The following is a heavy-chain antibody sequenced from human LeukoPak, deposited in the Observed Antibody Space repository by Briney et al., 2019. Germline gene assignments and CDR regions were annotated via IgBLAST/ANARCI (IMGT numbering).Heavy chain of an antibody. V-gene: IGHV3-48*01. CDR3: VPQKGYGGNPLDY. D-gene: IGHD4-23*01. Sequence: GGSLRLFCAASGFTFSSYAMNWVRQAPGKGLEWVSYISSDGTTTYYADSVKGRITISRDNARNSLYLQMNSLRAEDTAVYYCVPQKGYGGNPLDYWGQGTLVTVSS. CDR1: GFTFSSYA. J-gene: IGHJ4*02. CDR2: ISSDGTTT.